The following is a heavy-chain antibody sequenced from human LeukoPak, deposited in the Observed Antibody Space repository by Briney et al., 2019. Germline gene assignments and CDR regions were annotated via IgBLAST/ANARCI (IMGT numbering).Heavy chain of an antibody. CDR2: ITSSGTI. Sequence: PGGSLRLSCAASGFTFSSYEMNWVRQAPGKGLEWVSYITSSGTIYYADSVKGRFTISRDNAQNSLYLQMNSLRAEDTAVYYCARARDDRWFGELFFDYWGQGTLVTVSS. D-gene: IGHD3-10*01. V-gene: IGHV3-48*03. J-gene: IGHJ4*02. CDR3: ARARDDRWFGELFFDY. CDR1: GFTFSSYE.